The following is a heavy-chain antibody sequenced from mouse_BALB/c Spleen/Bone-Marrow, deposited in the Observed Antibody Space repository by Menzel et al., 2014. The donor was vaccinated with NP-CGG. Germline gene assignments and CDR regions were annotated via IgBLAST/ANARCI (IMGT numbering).Heavy chain of an antibody. CDR2: INPSTGHT. V-gene: IGHV1-7*01. J-gene: IGHJ3*01. CDR1: GYTFTSYW. CDR3: ARDDYDAIAY. Sequence: VQLQQSGAELAKPGASVKMSCKASGYTFTSYWMHWVKQRPGQGLEWIGYINPSTGHTEYNQKFKDKATLTAVKSSTTAYMQLRSLTSEDSAVYYCARDDYDAIAYWGQGTLVTVSA. D-gene: IGHD2-4*01.